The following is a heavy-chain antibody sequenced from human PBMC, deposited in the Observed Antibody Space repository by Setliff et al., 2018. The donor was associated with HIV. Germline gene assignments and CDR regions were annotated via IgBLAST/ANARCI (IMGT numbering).Heavy chain of an antibody. D-gene: IGHD6-6*01. CDR2: MHTSGNT. J-gene: IGHJ6*03. CDR1: GDSISGYY. V-gene: IGHV4-4*07. CDR3: ARDQAWQLVRGYYYYLDV. Sequence: SSETLSLTCTSSGDSISGYYWSWIRQPAGKGLEWIGRMHTSGNTNYNPSLKSRVTMSVDTSKNQFSLRLSSVTAADTAVYYCARDQAWQLVRGYYYYLDVWGRGATVT.